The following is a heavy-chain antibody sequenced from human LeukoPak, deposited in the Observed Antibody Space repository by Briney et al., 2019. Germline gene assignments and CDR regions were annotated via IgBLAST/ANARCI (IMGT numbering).Heavy chain of an antibody. Sequence: PSETLSLTCTVSGGSISGHYWSWIRQPPGKGLEWIGKIYYYGSTYYNPSLKSRVTISLDMSKNRFSLKLSSVTAADTAVYYCARGHDILTGSPFDYWGQGTLVTVSS. D-gene: IGHD3-9*01. CDR2: IYYYGST. V-gene: IGHV4-59*11. J-gene: IGHJ4*02. CDR1: GGSISGHY. CDR3: ARGHDILTGSPFDY.